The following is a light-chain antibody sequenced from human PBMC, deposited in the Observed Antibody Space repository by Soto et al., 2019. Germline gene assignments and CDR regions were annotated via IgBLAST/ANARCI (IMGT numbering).Light chain of an antibody. J-gene: IGKJ5*01. Sequence: DIQMTQSPSSLSASVGDRITITCRASENIARQLNWYQQKPGQAPNLLIYAASNLQNGVPLRFRGGGAGTDVTTTISNLQPEDFETDYCQQSYMTLSITFGQGTRLEIK. CDR1: ENIARQ. CDR2: AAS. CDR3: QQSYMTLSIT. V-gene: IGKV1-39*01.